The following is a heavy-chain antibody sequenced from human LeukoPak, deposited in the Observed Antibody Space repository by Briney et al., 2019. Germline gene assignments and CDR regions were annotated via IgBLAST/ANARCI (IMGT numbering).Heavy chain of an antibody. Sequence: SETLSLTCTVFGGSISSSTYYWGWIRQPPGKGLEWIGTIYYSGSTYYNPSLKSRVTLSVDTSKNQFSLKLSSVTAADTAVYYCASLPCGGDCYWTTWGQGTLVTVSS. D-gene: IGHD2-21*02. V-gene: IGHV4-39*01. J-gene: IGHJ4*02. CDR2: IYYSGST. CDR3: ASLPCGGDCYWTT. CDR1: GGSISSSTYY.